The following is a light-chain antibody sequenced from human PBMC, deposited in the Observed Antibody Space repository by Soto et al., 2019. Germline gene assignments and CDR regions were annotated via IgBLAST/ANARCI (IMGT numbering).Light chain of an antibody. V-gene: IGKV1-5*03. Sequence: DIQMTQSPSTLSASVGDRVTITCRASQSINNWLAWYQQKPGKAPELLIYTASSLESGVPSRFSGSGSGTEFTLTISSLQPDDFATYYCQQYSSSSYTFGQGTKLEIK. J-gene: IGKJ2*01. CDR3: QQYSSSSYT. CDR2: TAS. CDR1: QSINNW.